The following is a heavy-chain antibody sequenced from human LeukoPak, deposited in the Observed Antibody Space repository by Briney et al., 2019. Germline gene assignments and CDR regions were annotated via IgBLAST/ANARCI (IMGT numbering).Heavy chain of an antibody. V-gene: IGHV3-23*01. D-gene: IGHD5-18*01. J-gene: IGHJ4*02. Sequence: GGSLRLSCAVSGFTFSSYAMSWVRQAPGKGLEWVSAISGSGGSTYYADSVKGRFTISRDNSKNALYLQMNSLRAEDTAVYYCAKVATAMVTLGPFDYWGQGTLVTVSS. CDR1: GFTFSSYA. CDR2: ISGSGGST. CDR3: AKVATAMVTLGPFDY.